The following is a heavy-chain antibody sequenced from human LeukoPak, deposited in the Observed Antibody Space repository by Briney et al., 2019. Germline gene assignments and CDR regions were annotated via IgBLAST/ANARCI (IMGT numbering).Heavy chain of an antibody. J-gene: IGHJ6*02. Sequence: SETLSLTCTVSGGSISSGGYYWSWIRQHPGKGLEWIGYIYYSGSTCYNPSLKSRVTISVDTSKNQFSLKLSSVTAADTAVYYCARDGMSSGWYGGYYYYGMDVWGQGTTVTVSS. CDR3: ARDGMSSGWYGGYYYYGMDV. CDR2: IYYSGST. V-gene: IGHV4-31*03. CDR1: GGSISSGGYY. D-gene: IGHD6-19*01.